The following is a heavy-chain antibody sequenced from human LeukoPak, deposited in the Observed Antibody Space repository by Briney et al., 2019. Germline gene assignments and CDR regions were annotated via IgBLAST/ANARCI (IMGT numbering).Heavy chain of an antibody. D-gene: IGHD6-13*01. CDR1: GFTFSSYG. CDR3: ARALPSSWYFFDY. J-gene: IGHJ4*02. V-gene: IGHV3-30*03. CDR2: ISYDGSNK. Sequence: GGSLTLSCAASGFTFSSYGMHWVRQAPGKGLEWVAVISYDGSNKYYADSVKGRFTISRDNSKTTLYLQMNSLRAEDTAVYYCARALPSSWYFFDYWGQGTLVTVSS.